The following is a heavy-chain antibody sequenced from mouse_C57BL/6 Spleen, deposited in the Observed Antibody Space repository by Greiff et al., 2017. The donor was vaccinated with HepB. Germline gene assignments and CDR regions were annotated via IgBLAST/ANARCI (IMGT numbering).Heavy chain of an antibody. CDR3: ARHNGNYWYFDV. J-gene: IGHJ1*03. D-gene: IGHD2-1*01. CDR1: GFTFSSYG. Sequence: EVKLMESGGDLVKPGGSLKLSCAASGFTFSSYGMSWVRQTPDKRLEWVATISSGGSYTYYPDSVKGRFTISRDNAKNTLYLQMSSLKSEDTAMYYCARHNGNYWYFDVWGTGTTVTVSS. CDR2: ISSGGSYT. V-gene: IGHV5-6*01.